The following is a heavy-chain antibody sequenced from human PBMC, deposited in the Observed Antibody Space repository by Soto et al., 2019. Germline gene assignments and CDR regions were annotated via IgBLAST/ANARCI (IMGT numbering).Heavy chain of an antibody. Sequence: QVQLVQSGAEVKKPGSSVTVSCKASGGTFGNSAISWVRQAPGQGLEWMGGIIPIFPTPAYAQKFQGRVTMTPDEPTSTASMELTSLRSEDTAVYYCARDKARQQLGGNYSYGIDVWGQGTTVTVSS. J-gene: IGHJ6*02. CDR3: ARDKARQQLGGNYSYGIDV. CDR2: IIPIFPTP. D-gene: IGHD6-6*01. CDR1: GGTFGNSA. V-gene: IGHV1-69*05.